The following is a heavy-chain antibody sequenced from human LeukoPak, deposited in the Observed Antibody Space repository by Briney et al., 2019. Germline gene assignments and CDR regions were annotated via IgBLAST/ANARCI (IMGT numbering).Heavy chain of an antibody. CDR3: AKDVGKWESLHFFDY. CDR1: GFTLSTNA. Sequence: GGSLRLSCLTSGFTLSTNAMSWVRQAPGKGLEWISGISGSGASTYYADSVEGRFTISRDDSRNTLYLQMNSLRGDDTAVYYCAKDVGKWESLHFFDYWGQGTLVTVSS. D-gene: IGHD1-26*01. V-gene: IGHV3-23*01. CDR2: ISGSGAST. J-gene: IGHJ4*02.